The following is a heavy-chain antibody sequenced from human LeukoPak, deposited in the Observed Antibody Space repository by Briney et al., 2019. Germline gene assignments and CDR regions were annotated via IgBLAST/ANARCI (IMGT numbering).Heavy chain of an antibody. CDR2: ITNDGSWT. J-gene: IGHJ4*02. Sequence: GGSLRLSCVASGLTFSSHWMHWVRQAPGKGLVWVSRITNDGSWTSYADSVKGRFTISKDNAKNTVYLQMNNLRAEDTAVYYCVSFYEAYWGRGTLVTVSS. CDR1: GLTFSSHW. D-gene: IGHD2/OR15-2a*01. CDR3: VSFYEAY. V-gene: IGHV3-74*01.